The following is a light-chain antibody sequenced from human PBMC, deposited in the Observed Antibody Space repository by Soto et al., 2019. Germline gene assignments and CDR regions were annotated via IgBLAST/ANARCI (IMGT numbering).Light chain of an antibody. CDR1: QSVSSSY. CDR3: QQYGSSPPGLT. CDR2: GAS. Sequence: EIVLTQSPGTLSLSPGERATLFCRASQSVSSSYLAWYQQKPGQAPRLLINGASSRATGIPDRFSGSGSGTAFTLSISRLEPEDSAVYSCQQYGSSPPGLTFGGGTKVEIK. V-gene: IGKV3-20*01. J-gene: IGKJ4*02.